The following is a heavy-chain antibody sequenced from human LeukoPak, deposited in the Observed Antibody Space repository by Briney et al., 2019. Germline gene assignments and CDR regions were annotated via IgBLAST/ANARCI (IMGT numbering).Heavy chain of an antibody. J-gene: IGHJ5*02. D-gene: IGHD2-8*01. CDR3: AKSGSCTNGVCYTPNWFDP. CDR2: TYYSGST. CDR1: GGSISSYY. Sequence: SETLSLTCTVSGGSISSYYWSWIRQPPGKGLEWIGYTYYSGSTNYNPSLKSRVTISVDTSKNQFSLKLSSVTAADTAVYYCAKSGSCTNGVCYTPNWFDPWGQGTLVTVSS. V-gene: IGHV4-59*01.